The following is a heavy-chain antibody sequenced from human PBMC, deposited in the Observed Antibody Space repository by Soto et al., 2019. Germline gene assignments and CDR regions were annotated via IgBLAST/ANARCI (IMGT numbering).Heavy chain of an antibody. CDR3: ARVGPTVTNPYWYFDL. J-gene: IGHJ2*01. CDR2: IYYSGST. CDR1: GGSISSGGYY. D-gene: IGHD4-17*01. V-gene: IGHV4-31*03. Sequence: SETLSLTCTVSGGSISSGGYYWSWIRQHPGKGLEWIGYIYYSGSTYYNPSLKSRVTISVDTSKNQFSLKLSSVTAADTAVYYCARVGPTVTNPYWYFDLWGRGTLVTVSS.